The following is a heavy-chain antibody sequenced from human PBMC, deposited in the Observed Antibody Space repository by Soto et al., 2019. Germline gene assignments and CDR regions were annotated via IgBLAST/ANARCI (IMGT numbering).Heavy chain of an antibody. Sequence: SVKVSCKASGGTFSSYAISWVRQAPGQGLEWMGGIIPIFGTANYAQKFQGRVTITADESTSTAYMELISLRSEDTAVYYCARKRNDRRNYYNYGMDVWGQGATVTVSS. CDR2: IIPIFGTA. J-gene: IGHJ6*02. D-gene: IGHD3-16*01. CDR3: ARKRNDRRNYYNYGMDV. CDR1: GGTFSSYA. V-gene: IGHV1-69*13.